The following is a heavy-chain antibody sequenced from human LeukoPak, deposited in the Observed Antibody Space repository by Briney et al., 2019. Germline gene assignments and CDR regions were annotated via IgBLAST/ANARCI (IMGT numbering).Heavy chain of an antibody. CDR3: ARGHYDVLAASYKWTPDY. D-gene: IGHD3-9*01. Sequence: PGGSLRLSCAASGFTFNTFNMNWVRQAPGKGLEWVSSITSGGDYIYYADSVKGRFTASRDNAKNSLSLQLNSLRVEDTAVYYCARGHYDVLAASYKWTPDYWGQGTLVTVYS. CDR2: ITSGGDYI. CDR1: GFTFNTFN. V-gene: IGHV3-21*01. J-gene: IGHJ4*02.